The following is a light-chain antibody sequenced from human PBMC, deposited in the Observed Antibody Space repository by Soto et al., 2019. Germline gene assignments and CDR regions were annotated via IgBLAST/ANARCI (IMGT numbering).Light chain of an antibody. CDR1: SSDVGAYNY. Sequence: QSALTQPASVSGSRGQSITISCTGTSSDVGAYNYVSWFQHHPGKAPKVMIFEVTNRPSGVSNRFSGSKSGNTASLTISGLQAEDEADYYCSSFTRSNSGVFGGGTKVTVL. J-gene: IGLJ3*02. CDR3: SSFTRSNSGV. V-gene: IGLV2-14*01. CDR2: EVT.